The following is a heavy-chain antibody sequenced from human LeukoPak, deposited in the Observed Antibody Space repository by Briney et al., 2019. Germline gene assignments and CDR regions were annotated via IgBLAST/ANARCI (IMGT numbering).Heavy chain of an antibody. CDR1: GFTFSSYA. J-gene: IGHJ4*02. CDR2: ISGSGGST. CDR3: AKDTFGGLIVLGY. D-gene: IGHD3-16*02. V-gene: IGHV3-23*01. Sequence: GGSLRLSCAASGFTFSSYAMSWVRQAPGKGLEWVSAISGSGGSTYYADSVKGRFTISRDISKNTLYLQMSSLRAEDTAIYYCAKDTFGGLIVLGYWGQGTLVTVSS.